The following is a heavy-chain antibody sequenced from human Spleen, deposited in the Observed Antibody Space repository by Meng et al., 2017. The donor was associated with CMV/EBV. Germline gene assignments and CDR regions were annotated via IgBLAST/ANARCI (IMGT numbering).Heavy chain of an antibody. CDR1: GYTFTRYD. CDR3: ARDHGSGTFDY. J-gene: IGHJ4*02. CDR2: MNPNSGNT. Sequence: CKASGYTFTRYDINWVRQATGQGIEWMGWMNPNSGNTGYAQKFQGRVTITRNTSISTAYMELSSLRSEDTAVYYCARDHGSGTFDYWGQGTLVTVSS. D-gene: IGHD3-10*01. V-gene: IGHV1-8*03.